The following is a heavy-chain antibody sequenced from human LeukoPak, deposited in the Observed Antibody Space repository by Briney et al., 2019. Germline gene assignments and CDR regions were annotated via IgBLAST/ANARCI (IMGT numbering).Heavy chain of an antibody. CDR3: ARPSPPGDGYNPCDY. D-gene: IGHD5-24*01. CDR1: GFTVSSNL. CDR2: SYSAGAT. J-gene: IGHJ4*02. Sequence: PGGSLTLSCAASGFTVSSNLMTWVRQSPGRGLEWLSSSYSAGATYYADSVKGRFTISRDNSKSTVYLQMNSLRPEDTAVYYCARPSPPGDGYNPCDYWGPGALVIVSS. V-gene: IGHV3-66*02.